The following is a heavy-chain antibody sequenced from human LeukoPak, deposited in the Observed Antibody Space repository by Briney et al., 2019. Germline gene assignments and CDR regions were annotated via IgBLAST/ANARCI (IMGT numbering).Heavy chain of an antibody. Sequence: GGSLRLSCAASGFTFSSYGMHWVRQAPGKGLEWVAAIGASGTSKYYAASVEGRFTISRDNSKETLYLQMDSLRADDTAVYFCAKSPYYDTSGDAFEIWGQGTLVTVSS. CDR2: IGASGTSK. V-gene: IGHV3-23*01. CDR3: AKSPYYDTSGDAFEI. D-gene: IGHD3-22*01. CDR1: GFTFSSYG. J-gene: IGHJ3*02.